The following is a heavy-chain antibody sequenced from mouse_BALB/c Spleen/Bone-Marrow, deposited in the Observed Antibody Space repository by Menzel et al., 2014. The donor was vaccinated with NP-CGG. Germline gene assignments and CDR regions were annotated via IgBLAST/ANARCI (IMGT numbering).Heavy chain of an antibody. J-gene: IGHJ1*01. CDR3: ARDENVGIYWYFDV. CDR1: GFTFTDYY. CDR2: IRNKANGYTT. Sequence: DVHLVESGGGLVQPGGSLRLSCAASGFTFTDYYMSWVRQPPGKALEWLGFIRNKANGYTTYYSASVKGRFTISRDNSQSILYLQMNSLRAEDRATYYCARDENVGIYWYFDVWGAGTTVTVSS. V-gene: IGHV7-3*02.